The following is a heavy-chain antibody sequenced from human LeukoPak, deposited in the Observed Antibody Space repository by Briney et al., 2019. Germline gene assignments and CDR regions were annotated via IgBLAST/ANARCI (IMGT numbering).Heavy chain of an antibody. V-gene: IGHV3-33*01. Sequence: PGRSLRLSCAASGFTFSNYSMHWVRQAPGMGLEWVAVIWYDGGNKYYADSVKGRFTISRDNSKSTLYLQMNSLRAEDTAVYYCARDVPYYYASGSSKPLDYWGQGTLVTVSS. CDR2: IWYDGGNK. J-gene: IGHJ4*02. CDR1: GFTFSNYS. CDR3: ARDVPYYYASGSSKPLDY. D-gene: IGHD3-10*01.